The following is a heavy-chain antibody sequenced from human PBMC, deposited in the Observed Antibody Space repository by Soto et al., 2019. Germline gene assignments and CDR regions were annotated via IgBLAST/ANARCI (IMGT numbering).Heavy chain of an antibody. Sequence: TGGSLRLSCAASGFTFSSYAMHWVRQAPGKGLEWVAVISYDGSNKYYADSVKGRFTISRDNSENTVYLQMNSLRVEDTAVYYCATEMGATQGPFDNWGQGTLVTVSS. CDR3: ATEMGATQGPFDN. CDR1: GFTFSSYA. CDR2: ISYDGSNK. J-gene: IGHJ4*02. D-gene: IGHD1-26*01. V-gene: IGHV3-30-3*01.